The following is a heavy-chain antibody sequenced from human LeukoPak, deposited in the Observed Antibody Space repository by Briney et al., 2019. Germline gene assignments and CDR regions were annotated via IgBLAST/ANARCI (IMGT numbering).Heavy chain of an antibody. Sequence: PSETLSLTCTVSGGSISSHYWSWIRQPAGKGLEWIGRIYTSGSTNYNPSLKSRVTMSVDTSKNQFSLKLSSVTAADTAVYYCAREVMVRGVIITLGNWFDPWGQGTLVTVSS. D-gene: IGHD3-10*01. CDR3: AREVMVRGVIITLGNWFDP. J-gene: IGHJ5*02. CDR2: IYTSGST. V-gene: IGHV4-4*07. CDR1: GGSISSHY.